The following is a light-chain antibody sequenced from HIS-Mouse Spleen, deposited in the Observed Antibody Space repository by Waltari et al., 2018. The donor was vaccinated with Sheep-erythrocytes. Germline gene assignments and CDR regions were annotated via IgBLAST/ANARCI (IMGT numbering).Light chain of an antibody. Sequence: DIVMTKSPLSLPVTPGEPASISCRSSQSLLHSNGYNYLDWYLQKPGQSPQLLIYLGSNRASGVPDRFSGSGSGTEFTLKISRVEAEDVGVYYCMQALQTPWTFGQGTKVEIK. CDR2: LGS. J-gene: IGKJ1*01. V-gene: IGKV2-28*01. CDR3: MQALQTPWT. CDR1: QSLLHSNGYNY.